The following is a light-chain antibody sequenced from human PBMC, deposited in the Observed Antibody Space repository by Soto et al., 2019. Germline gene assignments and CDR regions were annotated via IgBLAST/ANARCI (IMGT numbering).Light chain of an antibody. CDR1: QRVSSSY. J-gene: IGKJ1*01. V-gene: IGKV3-20*01. Sequence: IVCTPSPGTLSFSPGERAPLSCRARQRVSSSYLAWYQQKPGQAPRLLIYGASSRATGIPDRFSGSGSGTDFTLTISRLEPEDFAVYYCQQYGSSPKTFGQGTKVDIK. CDR2: GAS. CDR3: QQYGSSPKT.